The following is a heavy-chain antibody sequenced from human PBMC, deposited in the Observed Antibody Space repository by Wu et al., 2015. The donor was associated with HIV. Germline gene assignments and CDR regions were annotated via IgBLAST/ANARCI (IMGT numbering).Heavy chain of an antibody. Sequence: QVQLVQSGAEVKKPGASVKVSCKVSGYTLTELSMHWVRQAPGKGLEWMGWISAYNGNTNYAQKFQGRVTITADESTSTAYMELSSLRSEDTAVYYCARETLSGWDVKGFAFDYWGQGTLVTVSS. CDR2: ISAYNGNT. V-gene: IGHV1-24*01. J-gene: IGHJ4*02. CDR1: GYTLTELS. D-gene: IGHD1-26*01. CDR3: ARETLSGWDVKGFAFDY.